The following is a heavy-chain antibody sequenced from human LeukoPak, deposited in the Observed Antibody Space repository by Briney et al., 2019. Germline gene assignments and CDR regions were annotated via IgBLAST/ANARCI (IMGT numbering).Heavy chain of an antibody. CDR3: ARDLPYYGGKPRTV. J-gene: IGHJ3*01. V-gene: IGHV1-2*02. CDR1: GYTFTGYY. Sequence: ASVKVSCKASGYTFTGYYMHWVRQAPGQGLEWMGWINPNSGGTNYAQKFQGRVTMTRDTSISTVYMELSSLRSEDMAVYYCARDLPYYGGKPRTVWGQGTMVTVSS. D-gene: IGHD4-23*01. CDR2: INPNSGGT.